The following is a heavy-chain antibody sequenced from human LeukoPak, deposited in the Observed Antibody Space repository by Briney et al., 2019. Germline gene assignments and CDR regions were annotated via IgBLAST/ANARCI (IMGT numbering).Heavy chain of an antibody. CDR3: ARDQNWNYDWFDP. J-gene: IGHJ5*02. CDR2: INPNSGGT. D-gene: IGHD1-7*01. CDR1: GYTFTGYY. Sequence: ASVKVSCKASGYTFTGYYMHWVRQAPGQGLEWMGWINPNSGGTNYAQKFQGRVTMTRDTSISTAYMELSRLRSDDTAVYYCARDQNWNYDWFDPWGQGTLVTVSS. V-gene: IGHV1-2*02.